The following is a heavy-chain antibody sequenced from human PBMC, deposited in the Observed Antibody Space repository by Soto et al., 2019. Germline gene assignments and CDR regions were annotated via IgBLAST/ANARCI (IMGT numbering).Heavy chain of an antibody. J-gene: IGHJ3*02. CDR1: GGSISSYY. Sequence: QVQLQESGPGLVKPSETLSLTCTVSGGSISSYYWCWIRQPPGKGLEWIGYIYYSGSTNYNPSLTSRVTISVATSKTRFSLKLSSVTAADSAVYSCAGHQAEALSDYSRDSFDIRRHGTMVMVSS. V-gene: IGHV4-59*08. D-gene: IGHD2-21*01. CDR3: AGHQAEALSDYSRDSFDI. CDR2: IYYSGST.